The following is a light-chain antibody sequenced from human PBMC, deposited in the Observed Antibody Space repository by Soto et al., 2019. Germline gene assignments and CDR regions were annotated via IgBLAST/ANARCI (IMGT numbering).Light chain of an antibody. CDR1: SNDVGGYNY. V-gene: IGLV2-11*01. CDR2: AVS. CDR3: CSYAGSPVF. J-gene: IGLJ1*01. Sequence: QSALTQPRSVSGSPGQSVTISCTGTSNDVGGYNYVSWYQQPPAKAPKLLIYAVSNRPSGVPDRFSGSKSGNTASLTISGLQAEDEADYYCCSYAGSPVFFGTGTKVTVL.